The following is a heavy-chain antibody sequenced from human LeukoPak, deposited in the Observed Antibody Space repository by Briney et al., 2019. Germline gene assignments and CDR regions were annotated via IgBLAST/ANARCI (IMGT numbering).Heavy chain of an antibody. CDR1: AFTFSNYG. Sequence: GGSLRLSCAASAFTFSNYGMSWVRQAPGKGLEWVANIKEDGSEINYVDSVKGRFTISRDNAKNSLYLQMNSLRVHDTAVYYWARDRGYSTFDYWGQGTLVTVSS. CDR3: ARDRGYSTFDY. D-gene: IGHD4-23*01. V-gene: IGHV3-7*01. J-gene: IGHJ4*02. CDR2: IKEDGSEI.